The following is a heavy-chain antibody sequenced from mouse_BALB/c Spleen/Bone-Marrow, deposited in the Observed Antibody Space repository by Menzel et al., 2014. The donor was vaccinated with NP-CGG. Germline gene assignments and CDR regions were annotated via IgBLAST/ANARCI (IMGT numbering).Heavy chain of an antibody. CDR1: GFTFGNYA. CDR3: ARVAYYNVYFDY. CDR2: INSNGGST. V-gene: IGHV5-6-3*01. J-gene: IGHJ2*01. Sequence: EVKVVESGGGLVQPGGSLKLSCAASGFTFGNYATSWVRQTPDKRLELVATINSNGGSTYYPDSVKGRFTISRDNARNTLYLQMSSLKSEDTAMYYCARVAYYNVYFDYWGQGTTLTVSS. D-gene: IGHD2-12*01.